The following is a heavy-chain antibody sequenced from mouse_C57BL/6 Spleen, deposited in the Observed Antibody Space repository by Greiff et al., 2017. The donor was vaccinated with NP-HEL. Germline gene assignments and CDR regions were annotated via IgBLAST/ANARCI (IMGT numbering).Heavy chain of an antibody. D-gene: IGHD4-1*01. CDR1: GYAFTNYL. J-gene: IGHJ2*01. V-gene: IGHV1-54*01. CDR2: INPGSGGT. CDR3: ARGGLTGTFDY. Sequence: QVQLQQSGAELVRPGTSVTVSCTASGYAFTNYLIAWVKQRPGQGLEWIGVINPGSGGTNYTEKFKGKATLTADKSSSTAYMQLSSLTAEDSAVYFCARGGLTGTFDYWGQGTTLTVSS.